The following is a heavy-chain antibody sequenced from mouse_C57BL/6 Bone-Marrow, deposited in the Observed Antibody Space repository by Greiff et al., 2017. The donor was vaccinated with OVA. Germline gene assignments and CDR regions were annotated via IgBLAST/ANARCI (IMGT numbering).Heavy chain of an antibody. CDR1: GFSFNTYA. Sequence: DVKLVESGGGLVQPKGSLKLSCAASGFSFNTYAMNWVRQAPGKGLEWVARIRSKSNNYATYYADSVKDRFTISRDDSESMLYLQMNNLKTEDTAMYYCVRQKIYDGSFAYWGQGTLVTVSA. J-gene: IGHJ3*01. CDR2: IRSKSNNYAT. D-gene: IGHD2-3*01. V-gene: IGHV10-1*01. CDR3: VRQKIYDGSFAY.